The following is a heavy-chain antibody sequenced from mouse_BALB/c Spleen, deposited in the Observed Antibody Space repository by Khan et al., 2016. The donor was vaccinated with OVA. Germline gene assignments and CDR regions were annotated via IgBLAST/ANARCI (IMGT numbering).Heavy chain of an antibody. J-gene: IGHJ3*01. CDR3: ASVYGDQFAY. CDR2: INPPNDDS. V-gene: IGHV14-3*02. D-gene: IGHD2-13*01. Sequence: VQLQLSGAELVKPGPSVKLSCSASGFTIKDTYIHRMKQKPEQGLEWIGGINPPNDDSKYGPKFQAKAPLTADTSSNTAYLPLNSLTSEDTAVFYCASVYGDQFAYWGQGTMVTVSA. CDR1: GFTIKDTY.